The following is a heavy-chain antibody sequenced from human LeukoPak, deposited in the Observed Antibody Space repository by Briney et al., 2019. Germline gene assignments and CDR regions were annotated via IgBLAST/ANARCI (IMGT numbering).Heavy chain of an antibody. D-gene: IGHD2-2*01. J-gene: IGHJ4*02. V-gene: IGHV4-38-2*01. Sequence: SETLSLTCAVSGYSISSGYYWGWIRQPPGKGLEWIGSIYHSGSTYHNPSLKSRVTISVDTSKNQFSLKLSSVTAADTAVYYCARHARHAPFDYWGQGTLVTVSS. CDR3: ARHARHAPFDY. CDR1: GYSISSGYY. CDR2: IYHSGST.